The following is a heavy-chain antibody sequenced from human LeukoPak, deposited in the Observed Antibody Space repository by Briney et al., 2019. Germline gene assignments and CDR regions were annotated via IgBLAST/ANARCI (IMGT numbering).Heavy chain of an antibody. V-gene: IGHV4-4*02. Sequence: PSETLSLTCAVSGGSISSSNWWSWVRQPPGKGLEWIGGIYHSGSTNYNPSLKSRVTISVDKSKNQFSLKLSSVTAADTVVYYCARDREAVARLDIWGQGTMVTVSS. D-gene: IGHD6-13*01. J-gene: IGHJ3*02. CDR3: ARDREAVARLDI. CDR1: GGSISSSNW. CDR2: IYHSGST.